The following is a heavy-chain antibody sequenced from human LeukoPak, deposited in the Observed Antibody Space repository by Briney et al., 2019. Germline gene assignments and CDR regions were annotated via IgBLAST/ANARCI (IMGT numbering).Heavy chain of an antibody. Sequence: GGSLRLSCAASGFTFSSYEMNWVRQAPGKGLEWVSYISSSGSTIYYADSVKGRFTISRDNAKNSLYLQMNSLRAEDTAVYYCARLDQLERPKAVDIWGQGTMVTVSS. J-gene: IGHJ3*02. D-gene: IGHD1-1*01. CDR3: ARLDQLERPKAVDI. V-gene: IGHV3-48*03. CDR1: GFTFSSYE. CDR2: ISSSGSTI.